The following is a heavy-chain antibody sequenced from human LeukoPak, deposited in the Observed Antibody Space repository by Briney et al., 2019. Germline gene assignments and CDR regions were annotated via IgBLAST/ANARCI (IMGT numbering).Heavy chain of an antibody. Sequence: KPSETLSLTCTVPGGSTSDNYWSWIRQPPGKGLEWIGYILYSGSTNYNPSLQNRVTISVDTSKNQFSLELTSVTAADTAVYYCARHRGSGYENFFDYWGQGTLVTVSS. J-gene: IGHJ4*02. CDR2: ILYSGST. V-gene: IGHV4-59*08. CDR3: ARHRGSGYENFFDY. CDR1: GGSTSDNY. D-gene: IGHD3-3*01.